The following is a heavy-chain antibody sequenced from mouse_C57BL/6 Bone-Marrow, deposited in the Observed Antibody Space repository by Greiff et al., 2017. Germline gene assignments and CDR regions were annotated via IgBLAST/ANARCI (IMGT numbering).Heavy chain of an antibody. CDR2: INPSSGYT. CDR3: AGGSSVRYYFDY. D-gene: IGHD3-2*02. V-gene: IGHV1-7*01. J-gene: IGHJ2*01. Sequence: QVQLKEPGAELAKPGASVKLSCKASGYTFTSYWMHWVKQRPGQGLEWIGYINPSSGYTKYNQKFKDKATLTADKSSSTAYMQLSSLTYDDSAVYYCAGGSSVRYYFDYWGQGTTLTVSS. CDR1: GYTFTSYW.